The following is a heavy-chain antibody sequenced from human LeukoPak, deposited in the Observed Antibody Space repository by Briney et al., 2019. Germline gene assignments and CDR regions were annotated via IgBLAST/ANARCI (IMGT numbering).Heavy chain of an antibody. D-gene: IGHD3-10*01. CDR1: GYTFTSYD. Sequence: GASVKVSCKASGYTFTSYDINWVRQATGQGLEWMGWVNPNSGNTGYAQKFQGRVTITRNTSISTAYMELSSLRSEDTAVYYCARGLMVRGAYWFDPWGQGTLVTVSS. V-gene: IGHV1-8*03. CDR2: VNPNSGNT. CDR3: ARGLMVRGAYWFDP. J-gene: IGHJ5*02.